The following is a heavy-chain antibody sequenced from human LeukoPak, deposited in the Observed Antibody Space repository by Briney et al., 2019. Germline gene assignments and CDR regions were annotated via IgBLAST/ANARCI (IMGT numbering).Heavy chain of an antibody. J-gene: IGHJ5*02. CDR3: ARPYYYDSRIDP. V-gene: IGHV4-59*08. CDR1: GGSISSYY. CDR2: TYYSGST. D-gene: IGHD3-22*01. Sequence: SETLSLTCTVSGGSISSYYWSWIRQPPGKGLEWIGYTYYSGSTYYNPSLKSRVTISVDTSKNQFSLKLNSVTAADTAVYYCARPYYYDSRIDPWGQGTLVAVSS.